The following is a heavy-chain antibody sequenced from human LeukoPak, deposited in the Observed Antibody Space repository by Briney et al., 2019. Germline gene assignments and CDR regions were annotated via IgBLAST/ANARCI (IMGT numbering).Heavy chain of an antibody. CDR1: GFTFSTYA. D-gene: IGHD6-6*01. Sequence: GGSLRLSCAASGFTFSTYAMHWVRQAPGKGLEYVSAISTNGDSTYYADSVKGRFTISRDNSKNTLFLQMGSLRADDMAVYYCAKYSSSPQIDYWGQGTLVTVSS. CDR3: AKYSSSPQIDY. CDR2: ISTNGDST. V-gene: IGHV3-64*02. J-gene: IGHJ4*02.